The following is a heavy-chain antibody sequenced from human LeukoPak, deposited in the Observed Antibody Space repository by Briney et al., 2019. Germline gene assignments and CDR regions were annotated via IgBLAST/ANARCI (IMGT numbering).Heavy chain of an antibody. CDR2: IIPIFGTA. J-gene: IGHJ4*02. Sequence: GASVKVSCKASGGTFSSYAISWVRQAPGQGLEWMGGIIPIFGTANYAQKFQGRVTITTDESTSTAYMELSSLRSEDTAVYYCARAMAIYDYVWGSYRPWYFDCWGQGTLVTVSS. CDR3: ARAMAIYDYVWGSYRPWYFDC. D-gene: IGHD3-16*02. CDR1: GGTFSSYA. V-gene: IGHV1-69*05.